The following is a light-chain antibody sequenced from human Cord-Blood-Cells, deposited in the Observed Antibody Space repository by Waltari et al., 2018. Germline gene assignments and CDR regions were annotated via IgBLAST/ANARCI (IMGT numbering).Light chain of an antibody. Sequence: DIVMTQSPDSLAVCMGERATINCKSSQSVLYSTNNKNYLAWYQQKPGQPTKLLIYWASTRESGVPDRFSGSGSGTDFTLTISSLQAEDVAVYYCQQYYSTLLTFGPGTKVDIK. CDR2: WAS. CDR1: QSVLYSTNNKNY. CDR3: QQYYSTLLT. V-gene: IGKV4-1*01. J-gene: IGKJ3*01.